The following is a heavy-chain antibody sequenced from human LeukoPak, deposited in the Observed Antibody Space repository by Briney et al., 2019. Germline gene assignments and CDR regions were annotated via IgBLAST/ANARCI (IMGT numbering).Heavy chain of an antibody. Sequence: GASVKVSCKASGYTFTSYGISWVRQAPGQGLEWMGWISAYNGNTNYAQKFQGRVTITADKSTSTAYMELSSLRSEDTAVYYCARDKLDSSSWPSYYYYGMDVWGQGTTVTVSS. CDR2: ISAYNGNT. J-gene: IGHJ6*02. CDR1: GYTFTSYG. D-gene: IGHD6-13*01. CDR3: ARDKLDSSSWPSYYYYGMDV. V-gene: IGHV1-18*01.